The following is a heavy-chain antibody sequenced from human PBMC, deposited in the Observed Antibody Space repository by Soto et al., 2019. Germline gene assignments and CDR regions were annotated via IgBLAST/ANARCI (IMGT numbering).Heavy chain of an antibody. V-gene: IGHV3-33*01. D-gene: IGHD3-22*01. J-gene: IGHJ4*02. CDR1: GFTFSSYG. CDR3: ARGSYYYDSSGYYDNDY. Sequence: SLRLSCAASGFTFSSYGMHWVRQAPGKGLEWVAVIWYDGSNKYYADSVKGRFTISRDNSKNTLYLQMNSLRAEDTAVYYCARGSYYYDSSGYYDNDYWGQGTLVTVSS. CDR2: IWYDGSNK.